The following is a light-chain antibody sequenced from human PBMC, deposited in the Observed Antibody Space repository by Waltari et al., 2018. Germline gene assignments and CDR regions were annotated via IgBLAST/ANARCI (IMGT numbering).Light chain of an antibody. CDR3: QQYDNWLGT. CDR1: QSIRSN. J-gene: IGKJ1*01. CDR2: GAS. V-gene: IGKV3-15*01. Sequence: EIVMTQSPATLSVFPGERATLSCRASQSIRSNLAWYQHKPGQAPRLLIYGASTMATGIPASFSGSGSGTEFTLTISGLQSEDFAVYFCQQYDNWLGTFGQGTKVEIK.